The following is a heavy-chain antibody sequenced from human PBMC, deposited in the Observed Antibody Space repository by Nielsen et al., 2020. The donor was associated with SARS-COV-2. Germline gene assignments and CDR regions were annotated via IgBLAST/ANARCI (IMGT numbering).Heavy chain of an antibody. CDR2: IVVGSTNT. V-gene: IGHV1-58*01. CDR1: GFTILSST. Sequence: SVKVSCKVSGFTILSSTVQWVRQARGQRLEWRGWIVVGSTNTNYAQKFQERVTITRDMSTSTVYMELSNVGSDDTAVYYCAADSRAAGRGGALYWGQGTLVTVSS. D-gene: IGHD3-10*01. J-gene: IGHJ4*02. CDR3: AADSRAAGRGGALY.